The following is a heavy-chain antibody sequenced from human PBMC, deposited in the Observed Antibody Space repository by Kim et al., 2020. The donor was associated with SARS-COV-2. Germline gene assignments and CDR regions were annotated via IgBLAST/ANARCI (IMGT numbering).Heavy chain of an antibody. V-gene: IGHV3-23*01. Sequence: YADSVKGRFTISRDNSKNTLYLQMNSLRAEDTAVYYCAKVLVVTMDAFDIWGQGTMVTVSS. CDR3: AKVLVVTMDAFDI. J-gene: IGHJ3*02. D-gene: IGHD3-22*01.